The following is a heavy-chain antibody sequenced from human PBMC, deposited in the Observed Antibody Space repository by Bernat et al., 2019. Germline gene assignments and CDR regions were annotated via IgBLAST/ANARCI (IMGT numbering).Heavy chain of an antibody. V-gene: IGHV4-39*01. CDR2: IYYSGST. J-gene: IGHJ5*02. D-gene: IGHD4-17*01. CDR3: ARTFYYGDSYNWFDP. CDR1: GGSISSSSYY. Sequence: QLQLQESGPGLVKPSETLSLTCTVSGGSISSSSYYWGWIRQPPGKGLEWIGSIYYSGSTYYNPSLKSRVTISVDTSKNQFSLKLSSVTAADTAVCYCARTFYYGDSYNWFDPWGQGTLVTVSS.